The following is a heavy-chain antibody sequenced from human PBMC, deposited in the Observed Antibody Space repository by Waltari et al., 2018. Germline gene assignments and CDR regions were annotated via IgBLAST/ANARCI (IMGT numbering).Heavy chain of an antibody. D-gene: IGHD3-10*01. V-gene: IGHV3-30*19. J-gene: IGHJ4*02. CDR1: GISLGSFG. CDR2: IFFGGGDT. Sequence: QVQLVESGGGVVQPGMSLRLFCAASGISLGSFGMHWGRQAPGKGLEWVALIFFGGGDTFYADSVRGRFTISRDNSKNTLYLDINSLRLDDTAIYYCAKDAFGNTYLDHWGQGTLVTVSS. CDR3: AKDAFGNTYLDH.